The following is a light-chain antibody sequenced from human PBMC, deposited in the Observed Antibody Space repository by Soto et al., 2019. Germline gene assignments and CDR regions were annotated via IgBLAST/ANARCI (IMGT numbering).Light chain of an antibody. CDR3: QQYNSYPCT. CDR1: PISSSW. CDR2: DAS. Sequence: DIQMTQSPSLLSASVGVRVTSSCRASPISSSWLAWYQLKPGKAPTLLIFDASTWETGEPSRLSGSEAETEFTLSLSGLQPDDGATYYCQQYNSYPCTVGQGTKVEL. J-gene: IGKJ1*01. V-gene: IGKV1-5*01.